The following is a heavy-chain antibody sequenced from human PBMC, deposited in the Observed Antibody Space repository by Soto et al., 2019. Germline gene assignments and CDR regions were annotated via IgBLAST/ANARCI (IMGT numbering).Heavy chain of an antibody. CDR2: IYYSGST. CDR1: GGSISSSSYY. CDR3: ARRGIVGATAYYYYYYGMDV. D-gene: IGHD1-26*01. V-gene: IGHV4-39*01. Sequence: SETLSLTCTVSGGSISSSSYYWGWIRQPPGKGLEWIGSIYYSGSTYYNPSLKSRVTISVDTSKNQFSLTLSSVTAADTAVYYCARRGIVGATAYYYYYYGMDVWGQGTTVTVSS. J-gene: IGHJ6*02.